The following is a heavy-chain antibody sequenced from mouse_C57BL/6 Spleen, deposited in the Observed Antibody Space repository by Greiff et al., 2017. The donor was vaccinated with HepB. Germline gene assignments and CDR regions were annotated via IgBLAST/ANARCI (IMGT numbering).Heavy chain of an antibody. Sequence: VQLQQSGPELVKPGASVKISCKASGYSFTSYYIHWVKQRPGQGLEWIGWIYPGSGNTKYNEKFKGKATLTADTSSSTAYMQLSSLTSEDSAVYYCARGGFYYAMDYWGQGTSGTVSS. CDR3: ARGGFYYAMDY. CDR1: GYSFTSYY. CDR2: IYPGSGNT. V-gene: IGHV1-66*01. J-gene: IGHJ4*01.